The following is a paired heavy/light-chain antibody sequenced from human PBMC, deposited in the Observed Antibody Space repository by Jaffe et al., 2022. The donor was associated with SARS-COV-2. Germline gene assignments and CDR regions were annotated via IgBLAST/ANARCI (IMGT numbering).Heavy chain of an antibody. Sequence: EVQLLESGGGLVQPGGSLRLSCAASGFTFSGYSMSWVRQAPGKGLDWVSVIDHSGADTYYADSVKGRFTVSRDNSKNTLFLQLNSLRAEDTAVYYCAKDEVVPGTPGIWGQGTLVTVSS. CDR2: IDHSGADT. CDR1: GFTFSGYS. D-gene: IGHD2-15*01. V-gene: IGHV3-23*01. CDR3: AKDEVVPGTPGI. J-gene: IGHJ4*02.
Light chain of an antibody. J-gene: IGKJ1*01. V-gene: IGKV2-30*02. CDR1: QSLVHSDGNTY. CDR3: MQGTDWPRT. Sequence: DIVMTQSPLSLPVTLGQPASISCRSSQSLVHSDGNTYLNWFQQRPGQSPRRLIYKVSNRDSGVPDRFSGSGSGTDFTLKISRVEAEDVGIYYCMQGTDWPRTFGQGTRVDIK. CDR2: KVS.